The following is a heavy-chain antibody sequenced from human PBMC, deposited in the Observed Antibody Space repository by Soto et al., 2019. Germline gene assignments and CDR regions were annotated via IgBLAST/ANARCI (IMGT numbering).Heavy chain of an antibody. CDR2: ISSSSSYI. J-gene: IGHJ6*02. D-gene: IGHD6-13*01. V-gene: IGHV3-21*01. Sequence: GGSLRHSCAASGYTFSSYSMNWVRQAPGKGLEWVSSISSSSSYIYYADSVKGRFTISRDNAENSLYLQMNSLRAEDTAVYYSARMVPLLYGMDVWGQGTTVTVSS. CDR1: GYTFSSYS. CDR3: ARMVPLLYGMDV.